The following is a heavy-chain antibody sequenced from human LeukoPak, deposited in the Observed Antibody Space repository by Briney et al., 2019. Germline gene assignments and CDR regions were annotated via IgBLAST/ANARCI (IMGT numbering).Heavy chain of an antibody. D-gene: IGHD3-10*01. CDR2: INSKTDGGTT. CDR3: TTDTYYYGSGSYSETVFDY. CDR1: GFTFSNAW. J-gene: IGHJ4*02. V-gene: IGHV3-15*01. Sequence: GGSLRLSCAASGFTFSNAWMSWVRQAPGKGLEWVGRINSKTDGGTTDYAAHVKGRFTISRDDSKNTLYLQMNSLKTEDTAVYYCTTDTYYYGSGSYSETVFDYWGQGTLVTVSS.